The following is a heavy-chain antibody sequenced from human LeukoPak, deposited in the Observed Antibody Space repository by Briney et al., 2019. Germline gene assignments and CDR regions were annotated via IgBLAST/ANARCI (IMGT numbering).Heavy chain of an antibody. CDR1: GGTFSSYA. D-gene: IGHD2-2*02. J-gene: IGHJ4*02. V-gene: IGHV1-18*01. Sequence: ASVKVSCKASGGTFSSYAISWVRQAPGQGLEWMGWISAYNGNTNYAQKLQGRVTMTTDTSTSTAYMELRSLRSDDTAVYYCARDFNVPAAIYHFDYWGQGTLVTVSS. CDR2: ISAYNGNT. CDR3: ARDFNVPAAIYHFDY.